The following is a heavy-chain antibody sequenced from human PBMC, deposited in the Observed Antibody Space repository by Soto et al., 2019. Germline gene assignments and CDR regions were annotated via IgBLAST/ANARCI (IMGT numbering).Heavy chain of an antibody. CDR1: GASIGSSY. D-gene: IGHD4-17*01. V-gene: IGHV4-59*01. CDR3: ARVSTVTNIDY. CDR2: IFYSGST. Sequence: SETLSLTCTVSGASIGSSYWSWIRQPPGKGLEWMGYIFYSGSTNYSPSLNSRVSITVDTSKNQLSLNLSSVTAADTAVYYCARVSTVTNIDYRGHGMFVTVSS. J-gene: IGHJ4*01.